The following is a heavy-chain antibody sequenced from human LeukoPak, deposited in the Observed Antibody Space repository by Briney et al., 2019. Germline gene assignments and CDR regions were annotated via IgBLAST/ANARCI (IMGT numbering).Heavy chain of an antibody. J-gene: IGHJ3*02. CDR2: ISGSGGST. V-gene: IGHV3-23*01. Sequence: GGSLRLSCAASGFTFSSYAMSWVRQAPGKGLEWVSAISGSGGSTYYADSVKGRFTISRDNSKNTLYLQMNSLRAEDTAVYYCAKDLLRGYSYGYFAFDIWGQGTMVTVSS. D-gene: IGHD5-18*01. CDR3: AKDLLRGYSYGYFAFDI. CDR1: GFTFSSYA.